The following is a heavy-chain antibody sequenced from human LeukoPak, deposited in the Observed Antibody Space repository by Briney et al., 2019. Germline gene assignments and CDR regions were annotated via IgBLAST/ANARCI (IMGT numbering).Heavy chain of an antibody. Sequence: SETLSLTCIVSGGSIRSGAYYWSWIRQHPGKGLEWIGYIYDSGSTNYNPSLRSRVTISVDTSKNQFSLKLSSVTAADTAVYYCASLYYDSSATPFDYWGQGTLVTVSS. CDR3: ASLYYDSSATPFDY. V-gene: IGHV4-31*03. D-gene: IGHD3-22*01. CDR2: IYDSGST. J-gene: IGHJ4*02. CDR1: GGSIRSGAYY.